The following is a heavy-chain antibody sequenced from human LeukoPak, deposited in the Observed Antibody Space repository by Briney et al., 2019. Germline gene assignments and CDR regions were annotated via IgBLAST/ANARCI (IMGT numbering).Heavy chain of an antibody. CDR1: GYTFTSYG. Sequence: ASVKVSCKASGYTFTSYGISWVRQAPGQGLEWMGWISAYNGNTNYAQKLQGRVTMTTDTSTSTAYMELWSLRSDDTAVYYCARDAPSFWVIDDSGYSEPLYYYYGMDVWGQGTTVTVSS. CDR2: ISAYNGNT. CDR3: ARDAPSFWVIDDSGYSEPLYYYYGMDV. J-gene: IGHJ6*02. V-gene: IGHV1-18*01. D-gene: IGHD3-22*01.